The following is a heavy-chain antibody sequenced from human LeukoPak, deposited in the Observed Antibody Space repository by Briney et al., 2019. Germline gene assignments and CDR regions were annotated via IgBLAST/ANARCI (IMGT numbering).Heavy chain of an antibody. J-gene: IGHJ4*02. Sequence: ASGKVSCKASSYTFTSYGISWVRQAPGQGLDGMGWISAYNGNTNYAQKLQGRVTMTTDTSTSTAYMELRSLRSDDTAVYYCARDYLSEIDYWGQGTLVTVSS. D-gene: IGHD3-3*01. CDR3: ARDYLSEIDY. V-gene: IGHV1-18*01. CDR2: ISAYNGNT. CDR1: SYTFTSYG.